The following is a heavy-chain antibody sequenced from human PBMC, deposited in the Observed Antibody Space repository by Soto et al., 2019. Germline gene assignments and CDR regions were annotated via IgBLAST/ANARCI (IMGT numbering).Heavy chain of an antibody. J-gene: IGHJ6*02. CDR3: ARGKNLDTAMVTGYYYYGMDV. V-gene: IGHV1-69*01. CDR2: IIPIFGTA. Sequence: QVQLVQSGAEVKKPGSSVKVSCKASGGTFSSYAISWVRQAPGQGLEWMGGIIPIFGTANYAQKFQGRVTITADESTSTAYMELSSLRSEDTAVYYCARGKNLDTAMVTGYYYYGMDVWGQGTTVTVSS. D-gene: IGHD5-18*01. CDR1: GGTFSSYA.